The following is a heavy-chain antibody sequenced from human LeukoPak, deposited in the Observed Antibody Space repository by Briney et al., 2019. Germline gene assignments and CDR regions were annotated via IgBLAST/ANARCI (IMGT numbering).Heavy chain of an antibody. V-gene: IGHV4-34*01. D-gene: IGHD6-13*01. J-gene: IGHJ6*03. CDR1: GGSFSGYY. CDR2: IYYSGRT. CDR3: ARGGLYSSSWYSDYYYYMDV. Sequence: SESLSLTCAVYGGSFSGYYWGWIRQPPGKGLEWIGSIYYSGRTYYNPSLKSRVTISVATPQTQFSLKLRSVTAADTAVYYCARGGLYSSSWYSDYYYYMDVWGKGTTVTVSS.